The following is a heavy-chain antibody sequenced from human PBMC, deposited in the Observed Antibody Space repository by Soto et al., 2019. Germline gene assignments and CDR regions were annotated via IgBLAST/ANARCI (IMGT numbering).Heavy chain of an antibody. J-gene: IGHJ6*02. D-gene: IGHD3-10*01. CDR3: ARDRALGGYSYGMDV. CDR2: IYHSGST. CDR1: GGSISSSNW. V-gene: IGHV4-4*02. Sequence: SETLSLTCAVSGGSISSSNWWSWVRQPPGKGLEWIGEIYHSGSTNYNPSLKSRVTISVDKSKNQFSLKLSSVTAADTAVYYCARDRALGGYSYGMDVWGQGPTVTVSS.